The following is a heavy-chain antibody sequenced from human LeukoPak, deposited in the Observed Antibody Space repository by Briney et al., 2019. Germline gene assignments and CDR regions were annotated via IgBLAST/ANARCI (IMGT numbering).Heavy chain of an antibody. CDR2: IYYSGST. CDR3: ARDGAGLHNLGYCFDY. J-gene: IGHJ4*02. D-gene: IGHD1-1*01. CDR1: GASITSNNYY. Sequence: SSETLSLTCTVSGASITSNNYYWSWIRQPPGKGLEWIGYIYYSGSTNYNPSLKSRVTISADTSKNQFSLKLSSVTAADTAVYYCARDGAGLHNLGYCFDYWGQGTLVTVSS. V-gene: IGHV4-61*01.